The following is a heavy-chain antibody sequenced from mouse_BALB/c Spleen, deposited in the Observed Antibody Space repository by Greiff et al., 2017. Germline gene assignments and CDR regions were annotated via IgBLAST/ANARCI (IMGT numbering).Heavy chain of an antibody. CDR2: ISSGSSTI. CDR1: GFTFSSFG. J-gene: IGHJ4*01. D-gene: IGHD3-1*01. V-gene: IGHV5-17*02. CDR3: ARSGYAMDY. Sequence: EVMLVESGGGLVQPGGSRKLSCAASGFTFSSFGMHWVRQAPEKGLEWVAYISSGSSTIYYADTVKGRFTISRDNPKNTLFLQMTSLRSEDTAMYYCARSGYAMDYWGQGTSVTVSS.